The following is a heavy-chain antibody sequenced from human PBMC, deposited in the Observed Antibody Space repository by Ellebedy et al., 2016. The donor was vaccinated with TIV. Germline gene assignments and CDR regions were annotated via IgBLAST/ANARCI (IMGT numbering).Heavy chain of an antibody. J-gene: IGHJ2*01. CDR2: INHSGST. V-gene: IGHV4-34*01. Sequence: SETLSLTXAVYGGSFSGYYWSWIRQPPGKGLEWIGEINHSGSTNYNPSLKSRVTISVDTSKNQFSLKLSSVTAADTAVYYCARSLDYGDYYWYFDLWGRGTLVTVSS. CDR1: GGSFSGYY. CDR3: ARSLDYGDYYWYFDL. D-gene: IGHD4-17*01.